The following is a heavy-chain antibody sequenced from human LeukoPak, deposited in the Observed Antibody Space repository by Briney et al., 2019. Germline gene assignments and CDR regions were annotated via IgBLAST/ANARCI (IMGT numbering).Heavy chain of an antibody. D-gene: IGHD6-13*01. CDR3: ASGERAGTIDY. CDR1: GYTFTSYY. CDR2: INPSGGST. Sequence: ASVKVSCKASGYTFTSYYMHWVRQAPGQGLEWMGIINPSGGSTSYAQKFQGRVTMTRDMSTSTVYMELSSLRSEDTAVYYCASGERAGTIDYWGQEPWSPSPQ. V-gene: IGHV1-46*01. J-gene: IGHJ4*01.